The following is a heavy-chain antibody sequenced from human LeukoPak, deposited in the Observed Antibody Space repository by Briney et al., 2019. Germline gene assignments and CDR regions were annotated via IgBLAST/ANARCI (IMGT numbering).Heavy chain of an antibody. CDR2: IRYDGSNK. Sequence: GRSLRLSCAASGFTFSSYGMHWARHAPGKGLEWVAFIRYDGSNKFYTDSVKGRFTISRDSPKNTVFLQMNSLRGEDTAVYYCAKDRGDYYYMDVWGKGTTVTVSS. CDR1: GFTFSSYG. D-gene: IGHD1-26*01. V-gene: IGHV3-30*02. J-gene: IGHJ6*03. CDR3: AKDRGDYYYMDV.